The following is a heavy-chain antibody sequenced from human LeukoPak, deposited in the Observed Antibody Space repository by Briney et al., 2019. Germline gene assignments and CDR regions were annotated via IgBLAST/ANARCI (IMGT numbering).Heavy chain of an antibody. CDR2: IIPILGIA. D-gene: IGHD3-10*01. V-gene: IGHV1-69*04. CDR1: GYTFTGYY. CDR3: ARAAVGYGSGSYLVDY. J-gene: IGHJ4*02. Sequence: ASVTVSCTASGYTFTGYYMHWVRQAPGQGLEWMGRIIPILGIANYAQKFQGRVTITADKSTSTAYMELSSLRSEDTAVYYCARAAVGYGSGSYLVDYWGQGTLVTVSS.